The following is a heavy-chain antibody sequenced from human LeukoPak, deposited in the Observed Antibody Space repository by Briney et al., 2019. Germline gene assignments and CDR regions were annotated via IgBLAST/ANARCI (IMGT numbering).Heavy chain of an antibody. J-gene: IGHJ4*02. Sequence: SETLSLTCTVSGGSISSYYWSWIRQPPGKGLEWIGYIYYSGSTNYNPSLKSRVTISVDTSKNQFSLKLSSVIAADTAVYYCASRTIDGYYFDYWGQGTLVTVSS. D-gene: IGHD3-3*01. CDR2: IYYSGST. V-gene: IGHV4-59*08. CDR1: GGSISSYY. CDR3: ASRTIDGYYFDY.